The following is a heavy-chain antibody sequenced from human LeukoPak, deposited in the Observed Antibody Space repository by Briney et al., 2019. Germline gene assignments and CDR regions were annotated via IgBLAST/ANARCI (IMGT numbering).Heavy chain of an antibody. CDR1: GGSISSYY. J-gene: IGHJ4*02. D-gene: IGHD6-13*01. CDR2: VYHSGST. CDR3: ARDEGSVGSSWYVFDY. V-gene: IGHV4-59*01. Sequence: PSETLSLTCTVSGGSISSYYWSWIRQPPGKGLEWIGYVYHSGSTNYNPSLKSRVSISVDTSKNQFSLKLSSVTAADTGVYYCARDEGSVGSSWYVFDYWGQGTLVTVSP.